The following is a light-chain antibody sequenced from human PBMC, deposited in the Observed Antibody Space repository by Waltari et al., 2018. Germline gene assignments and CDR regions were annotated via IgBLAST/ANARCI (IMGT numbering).Light chain of an antibody. J-gene: IGLJ2*01. CDR1: SSDSGGYKY. V-gene: IGLV2-14*03. CDR3: SSFTSSTTGI. Sequence: SALTQPDSVSGSPGQSITISCSGISSDSGGYKYVPWYQQPPGEAPKVIIYDVTNRPSGVSNRFSGSKSGSSASLIISGLQPEDEAVYYCSSFTSSTTGIFGGGTKLTVL. CDR2: DVT.